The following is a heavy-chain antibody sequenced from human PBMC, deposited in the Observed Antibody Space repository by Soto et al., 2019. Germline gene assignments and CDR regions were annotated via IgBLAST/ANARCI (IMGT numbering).Heavy chain of an antibody. Sequence: PGGSLRLCYAASGFTFSSYGMHGVRQAPGKGLEWVSVIWYDGSNKYYADSVKGRFTISRDNSKNTLYLQMNSLRAEDTAVYYCARVDSSGYYFDYWGQGTLVTVSS. CDR3: ARVDSSGYYFDY. V-gene: IGHV3-33*01. J-gene: IGHJ4*02. CDR1: GFTFSSYG. D-gene: IGHD3-22*01. CDR2: IWYDGSNK.